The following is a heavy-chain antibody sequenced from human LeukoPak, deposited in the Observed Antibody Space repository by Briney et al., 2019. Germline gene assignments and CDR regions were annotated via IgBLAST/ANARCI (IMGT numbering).Heavy chain of an antibody. CDR3: ARDGYCSSTSCYASGWFDP. Sequence: GGSLRLSCAASGFTFSCNWMTWVRQPPGKGLECVANINQDGSEQYYVDSVKGRFTISRDNAKNSLYLQMNILRAEDTAVYYCARDGYCSSTSCYASGWFDPWGQGTLVTVSS. D-gene: IGHD2-2*03. CDR1: GFTFSCNW. V-gene: IGHV3-7*01. J-gene: IGHJ5*02. CDR2: INQDGSEQ.